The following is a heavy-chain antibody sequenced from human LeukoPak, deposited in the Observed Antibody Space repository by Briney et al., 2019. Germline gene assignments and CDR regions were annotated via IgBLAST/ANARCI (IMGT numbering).Heavy chain of an antibody. CDR2: IWYDGSNK. D-gene: IGHD1-7*01. Sequence: GGSLRLSCAASGFTFSSYGVHWVRQAPGKGLEWVAVIWYDGSNKYYADSVKGRFTISRDNSKNTLYLQMNSLRAEDTALYYCASSPKLELHPWNWGQGTLVTVSS. V-gene: IGHV3-33*01. J-gene: IGHJ4*02. CDR1: GFTFSSYG. CDR3: ASSPKLELHPWN.